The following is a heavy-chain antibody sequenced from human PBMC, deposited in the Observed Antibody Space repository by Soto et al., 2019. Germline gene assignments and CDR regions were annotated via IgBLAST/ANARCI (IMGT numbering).Heavy chain of an antibody. CDR1: GYSISSRNR. D-gene: IGHD2-2*01. J-gene: IGHJ4*02. Sequence: QVQLQESGPGLVKPSDTLSLTCAVSGYSISSRNRWGWLRPPPGRGLEWIGYIFYSGSTYDNPAVKSRVTMSVDTSKNQFSLKLSSVTAVDTAVYYCARGPPAAISYFDSWGQGTLVTVSS. V-gene: IGHV4-28*03. CDR3: ARGPPAAISYFDS. CDR2: IFYSGST.